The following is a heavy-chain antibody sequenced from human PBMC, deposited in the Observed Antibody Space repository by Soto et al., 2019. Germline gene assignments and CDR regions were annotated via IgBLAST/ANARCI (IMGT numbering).Heavy chain of an antibody. J-gene: IGHJ6*02. CDR2: IYYSGSN. Sequence: QVQLQESGPGLVKPSQTLSLTCTVSGGSISSGCYYWSLIRQHPGKGLEWIGYIYYSGSNYYNPSLKSRVTLSVDTSKNQYSLKLSSVTAADTAVSYCARDIAVAGTHHSSYGMDVWGQGTPVTVSS. D-gene: IGHD6-19*01. V-gene: IGHV4-31*03. CDR3: ARDIAVAGTHHSSYGMDV. CDR1: GGSISSGCYY.